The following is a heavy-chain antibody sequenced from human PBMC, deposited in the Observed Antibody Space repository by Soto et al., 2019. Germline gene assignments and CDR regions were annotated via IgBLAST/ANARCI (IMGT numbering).Heavy chain of an antibody. CDR3: ARHGLGLDY. V-gene: IGHV4-59*08. CDR2: IHYSGST. Sequence: SETLPLTWTVSGVSISSFYWSWIRQPPGKGLDYIGYIHYSGSTNYNPSLKSRVTISLDTSKNQFSLKLSSVTAADTAVYYCARHGLGLDYWGQGTLVTVSS. D-gene: IGHD1-26*01. J-gene: IGHJ4*02. CDR1: GVSISSFY.